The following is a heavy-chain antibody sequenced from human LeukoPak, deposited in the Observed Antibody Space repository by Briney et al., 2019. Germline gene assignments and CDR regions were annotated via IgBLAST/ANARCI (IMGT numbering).Heavy chain of an antibody. V-gene: IGHV1-69*05. D-gene: IGHD3-22*01. CDR1: GGTFSSYA. CDR3: ARVPHYYDSSGYYYDDAFDI. Sequence: SVKVSCKASGGTFSSYAISWVRQAPGQGLEWMGGIIPIFGTANYAQKFQGRVTITTDESTSTAYMELSSLRSEDTAVYYCARVPHYYDSSGYYYDDAFDIWGQGTMVTVSS. J-gene: IGHJ3*02. CDR2: IIPIFGTA.